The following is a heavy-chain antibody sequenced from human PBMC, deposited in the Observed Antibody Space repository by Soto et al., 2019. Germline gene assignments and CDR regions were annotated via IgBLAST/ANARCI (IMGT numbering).Heavy chain of an antibody. Sequence: QVQLQQWGAGLLKPSETLSLTCAVYGGSFSGYYWSWIRQPPGKGLEWIGEINHSGSTNYNPSLKSGVTTSVDTSKNQFSLKLSSVTAADTAVYYCARGRINGRLRYFDWLVYWGQGTLVTVSS. J-gene: IGHJ4*02. CDR1: GGSFSGYY. V-gene: IGHV4-34*01. CDR2: INHSGST. CDR3: ARGRINGRLRYFDWLVY. D-gene: IGHD3-9*01.